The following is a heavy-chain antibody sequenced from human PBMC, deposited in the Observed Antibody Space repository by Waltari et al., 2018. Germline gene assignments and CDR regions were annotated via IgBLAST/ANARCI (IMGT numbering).Heavy chain of an antibody. CDR3: ARQTGSGKYYYFDH. CDR1: GDSIRSDDYF. V-gene: IGHV4-30-4*01. D-gene: IGHD3-10*01. J-gene: IGHJ4*02. Sequence: QVQLQESGPGLVKPSQTLSLICTVSGDSIRSDDYFWSWIRQPPRKGLEWIGYIFYSGATYYNPSLKSRLSMSIDTSKNQFSLRLTSVTAADTAVYYCARQTGSGKYYYFDHWGQGTLVTVSS. CDR2: IFYSGAT.